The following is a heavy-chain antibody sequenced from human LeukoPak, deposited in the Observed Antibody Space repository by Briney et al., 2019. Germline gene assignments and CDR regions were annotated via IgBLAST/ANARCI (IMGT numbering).Heavy chain of an antibody. Sequence: SETLSLTCTVSGGSVSSGSYYWSWIRQPPGKGLEWIGYIYYSGSTNYNPSLKSRVTISVDTSKNQFSLKLSSVTAADTAVYYCARDLGGGADYDYWGKGPLVTVSS. D-gene: IGHD1-26*01. CDR3: ARDLGGGADYDY. V-gene: IGHV4-61*01. CDR1: GGSVSSGSYY. CDR2: IYYSGST. J-gene: IGHJ4*02.